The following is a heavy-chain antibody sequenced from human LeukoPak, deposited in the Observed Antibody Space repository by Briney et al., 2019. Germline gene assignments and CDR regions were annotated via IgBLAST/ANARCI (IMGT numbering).Heavy chain of an antibody. CDR2: IYHSGST. CDR1: GFTVSSNY. CDR3: AKRIAVAGTYFDY. V-gene: IGHV4-4*02. D-gene: IGHD6-19*01. Sequence: PGGSLRLSCAASGFTVSSNYMSWVRQPPGKGLEWIGEIYHSGSTNYNPSLKSRVTISVDKSKNQFSLKLSSVTAADTAVYYCAKRIAVAGTYFDYWGQGTLVTVSS. J-gene: IGHJ4*02.